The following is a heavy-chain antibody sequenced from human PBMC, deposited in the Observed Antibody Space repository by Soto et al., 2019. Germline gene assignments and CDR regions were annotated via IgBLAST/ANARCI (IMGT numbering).Heavy chain of an antibody. V-gene: IGHV4-31*03. Sequence: SETLSLTCTVSGGSSSSGGYYWAWIRQHPGKGLEWIGCIYYSGRTYYNPSLKSRVTISVDTSKRQLSLKLSSVTAADTAIYSCARTKDYSSSLDYWGQGALVTVSS. D-gene: IGHD6-6*01. J-gene: IGHJ4*02. CDR3: ARTKDYSSSLDY. CDR1: GGSSSSGGYY. CDR2: IYYSGRT.